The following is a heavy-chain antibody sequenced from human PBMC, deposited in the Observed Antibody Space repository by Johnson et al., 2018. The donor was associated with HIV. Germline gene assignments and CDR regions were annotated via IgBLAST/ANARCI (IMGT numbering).Heavy chain of an antibody. CDR1: GFTVSSNC. CDR2: IYSDDST. Sequence: VQLVESGGGLIQPGGSLRLSCAASGFTVSSNCMTWVRQAPGKGLEWVSVIYSDDSTYYADSVKGRFTISRDNARDTLYLQMHRLRAEDTAVYYCARDKGSWFDDAFDIWGQGTMVTVSS. V-gene: IGHV3-53*01. D-gene: IGHD6-13*01. J-gene: IGHJ3*02. CDR3: ARDKGSWFDDAFDI.